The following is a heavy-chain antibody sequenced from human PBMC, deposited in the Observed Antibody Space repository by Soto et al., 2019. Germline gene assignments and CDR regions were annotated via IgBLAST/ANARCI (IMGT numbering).Heavy chain of an antibody. J-gene: IGHJ4*02. D-gene: IGHD6-19*01. CDR2: ISAYNGNT. CDR3: ARDMGRYSSGWEYYFDY. V-gene: IGHV1-18*01. Sequence: GASVKVSCKASGYTFTSYGISWVRQAPGQGLEWMGWISAYNGNTNYAQKLQGRVTMTTDTSTSTAYMELRSLRSDDTAVYYCARDMGRYSSGWEYYFDYWGQGTLVTVSS. CDR1: GYTFTSYG.